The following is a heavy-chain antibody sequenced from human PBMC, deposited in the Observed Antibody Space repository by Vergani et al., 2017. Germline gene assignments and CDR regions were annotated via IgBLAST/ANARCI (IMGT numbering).Heavy chain of an antibody. CDR2: ISSSSSYI. CDR3: AREQSSGWFDAFDI. V-gene: IGHV3-21*01. CDR1: GFTFSSYS. J-gene: IGHJ3*02. D-gene: IGHD6-19*01. Sequence: EVQLVESGGGPVKPGGSLRLSCAASGFTFSSYSMNWVRQAPGKGLELVSSISSSSSYIYYADSVKGRFTISRDNAKNSLYLQMNSLRAEDTAVYYCAREQSSGWFDAFDIWGQGTMVTVSS.